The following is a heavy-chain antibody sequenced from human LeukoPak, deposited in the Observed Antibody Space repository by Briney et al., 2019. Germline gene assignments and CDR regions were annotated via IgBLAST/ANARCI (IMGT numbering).Heavy chain of an antibody. J-gene: IGHJ4*02. Sequence: GGSLRLSCAASGFTVSSNYMSWVRQAPGKGLEWVSLIYSGGSTYYADSVKGRFTISRDNSKNTLYPQMNSLRAEDTAVYYCARDPGERVVWFGELRYYFDYWGQGTLVTVSS. CDR2: IYSGGST. CDR3: ARDPGERVVWFGELRYYFDY. V-gene: IGHV3-53*01. D-gene: IGHD3-10*01. CDR1: GFTVSSNY.